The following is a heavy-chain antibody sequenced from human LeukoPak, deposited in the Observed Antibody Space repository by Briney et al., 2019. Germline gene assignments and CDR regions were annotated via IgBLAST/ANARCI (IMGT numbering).Heavy chain of an antibody. CDR1: GGSFSGYY. Sequence: ETLSLTCAVYGGSFSGYYWSWIRQPPGKGLEWIGEINHSGSTNYNPSLKSRVTISVDTSKNQFSLKLSSVTAADTAVYYCARVGYYYGSGSDGNYYYGMDVWGQGTTVTVSS. CDR2: INHSGST. J-gene: IGHJ6*02. CDR3: ARVGYYYGSGSDGNYYYGMDV. V-gene: IGHV4-34*01. D-gene: IGHD3-10*01.